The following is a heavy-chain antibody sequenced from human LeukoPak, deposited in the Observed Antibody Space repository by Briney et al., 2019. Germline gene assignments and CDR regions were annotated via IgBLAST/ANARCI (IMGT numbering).Heavy chain of an antibody. CDR2: INHSGST. Sequence: SETLSLTCAVYGGSFSGYYWSWIRQPPGKGLEWIGEINHSGSTNYNPSLKSRVTISVDTSKNQFSLKLSSVTAADTAVYYCARRGYSGYDPWYYFVYWGQGTLVTVSS. J-gene: IGHJ4*02. V-gene: IGHV4-34*01. CDR3: ARRGYSGYDPWYYFVY. CDR1: GGSFSGYY. D-gene: IGHD5-12*01.